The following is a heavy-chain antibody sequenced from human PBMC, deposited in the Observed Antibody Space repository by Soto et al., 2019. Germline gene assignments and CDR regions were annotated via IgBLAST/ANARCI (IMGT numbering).Heavy chain of an antibody. CDR1: GFTFSSYA. J-gene: IGHJ5*02. Sequence: QVQLVESGGGVVQPGRSLRLSCAASGFTFSSYAMHWVRQAPGKGLEWVAVISYDGSNKYYADSVKGRFTISRDNSKNTLYLQRNSLRAEDTAVYYCAREEGMGTYNWFDPWGQGTLVTVSS. V-gene: IGHV3-30-3*01. CDR2: ISYDGSNK. CDR3: AREEGMGTYNWFDP. D-gene: IGHD7-27*01.